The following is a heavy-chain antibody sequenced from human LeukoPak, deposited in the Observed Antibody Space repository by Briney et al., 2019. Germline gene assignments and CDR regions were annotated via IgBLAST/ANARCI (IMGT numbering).Heavy chain of an antibody. V-gene: IGHV5-51*01. D-gene: IGHD5-24*01. Sequence: GESLKISCKGSGYSFTSYWIGRVRQMPGKGLEWMGIIYPGDSDTRYSPSFQGQVTISADKSISTAYLQWSSLKASDTATYYCARLSGFLEMATIPHFDYWGQGTLVTVSS. CDR3: ARLSGFLEMATIPHFDY. J-gene: IGHJ4*02. CDR2: IYPGDSDT. CDR1: GYSFTSYW.